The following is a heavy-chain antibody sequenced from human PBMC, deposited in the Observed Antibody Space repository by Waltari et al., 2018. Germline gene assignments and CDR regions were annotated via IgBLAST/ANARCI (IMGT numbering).Heavy chain of an antibody. CDR1: GFTFSSSW. V-gene: IGHV3-7*01. J-gene: IGHJ4*02. D-gene: IGHD2-8*01. CDR2: IKQDGSEK. CDR3: ARDNGGSDY. Sequence: EVQLVESGGGLVQPGGSLRLSCAASGFTFSSSWMSWVRQAPGKGLEWVANIKQDGSEKYYGDSVKGRFTISRDNAKNSLYLQMNSLRAEDTAVYYCARDNGGSDYWGQGTLVTVSS.